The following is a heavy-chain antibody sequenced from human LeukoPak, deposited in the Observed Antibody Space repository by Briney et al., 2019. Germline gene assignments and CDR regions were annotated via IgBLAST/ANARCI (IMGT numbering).Heavy chain of an antibody. D-gene: IGHD2-15*01. CDR1: GGSISSYY. Sequence: ETLSLTCTVSGGSISSYYWSWIRQPPGKGLEWIGYSYYSGSTNYNPSLKSRVTISVDTSKNQFSLKLSSVTAADTAVYYCARSVEGYCSGGSCYSYYYYMDVWGKGTTVTISS. CDR3: ARSVEGYCSGGSCYSYYYYMDV. V-gene: IGHV4-59*01. CDR2: SYYSGST. J-gene: IGHJ6*03.